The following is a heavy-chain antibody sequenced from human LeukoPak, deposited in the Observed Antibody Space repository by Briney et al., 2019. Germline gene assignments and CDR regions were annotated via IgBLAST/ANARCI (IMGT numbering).Heavy chain of an antibody. CDR3: ARGQGKKWLNYYYYYYYMDV. Sequence: GASVKVSCKASGYTFTSYDINWVRQATGQGLEWMGWMNPNSGNTGYAQKFQGRVTMTRNTSISTAYMELSSLRSEDTAVYYCARGQGKKWLNYYYYYYYMDVWGKGTTVTISS. J-gene: IGHJ6*03. D-gene: IGHD3-22*01. CDR1: GYTFTSYD. V-gene: IGHV1-8*01. CDR2: MNPNSGNT.